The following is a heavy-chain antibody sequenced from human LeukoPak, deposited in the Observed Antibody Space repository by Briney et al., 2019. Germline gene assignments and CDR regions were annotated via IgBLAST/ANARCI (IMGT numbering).Heavy chain of an antibody. V-gene: IGHV4-4*07. Sequence: PSETLSLTCTVSGGSISSYSWSWIRQPAGKGLEWIGRIYTSGSTNYNPSLKSRVTMSVDTSKNQFSLKLSSVTAADTAVYYCARDEYYYGSGSYYPFDYWGQGTLVTVSS. CDR1: GGSISSYS. D-gene: IGHD3-10*01. J-gene: IGHJ4*02. CDR3: ARDEYYYGSGSYYPFDY. CDR2: IYTSGST.